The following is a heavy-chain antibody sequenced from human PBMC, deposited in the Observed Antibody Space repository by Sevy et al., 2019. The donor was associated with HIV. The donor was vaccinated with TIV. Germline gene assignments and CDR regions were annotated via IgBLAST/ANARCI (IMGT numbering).Heavy chain of an antibody. Sequence: GGSLRLSCAASGFTFSSYSMHWVRQAPGKGLEWVSSINSISTYIYYADSVKGRFTIASDNAKNSLYLQINSLRAEDTAVYYCARGPEYYDSSGYYYQWGQGTLVTVSS. V-gene: IGHV3-21*01. CDR1: GFTFSSYS. CDR3: ARGPEYYDSSGYYYQ. CDR2: INSISTYI. D-gene: IGHD3-22*01. J-gene: IGHJ4*02.